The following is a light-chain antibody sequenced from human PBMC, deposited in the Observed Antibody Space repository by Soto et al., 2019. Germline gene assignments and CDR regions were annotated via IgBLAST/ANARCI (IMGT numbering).Light chain of an antibody. V-gene: IGLV2-14*03. J-gene: IGLJ2*01. CDR1: VSEVAGYTY. Sequence: QSALTQPASVSGSPGQSITISCTGAVSEVAGYTYVSWYQQHPGKGPKVIIYDVSNRPSGVSNRFSGSKSGTTASLTISGLQAEDEADYYCSSFTSILGLFGGGIKVTVL. CDR3: SSFTSILGL. CDR2: DVS.